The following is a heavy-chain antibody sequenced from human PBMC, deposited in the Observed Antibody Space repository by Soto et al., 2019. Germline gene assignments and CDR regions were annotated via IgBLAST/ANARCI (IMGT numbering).Heavy chain of an antibody. D-gene: IGHD6-19*01. CDR2: IWYDGSNK. CDR3: ARDRQWLVPSDAFDI. V-gene: IGHV3-33*01. J-gene: IGHJ3*02. CDR1: GLTFSSYG. Sequence: GGSLRLSCAASGLTFSSYGMHWVRQAPGKGLEWVAVIWYDGSNKYYADSVKGRFTISRDNSKNTLYLQMNSLRAEDTAVYYCARDRQWLVPSDAFDIWGQGTMVTVSS.